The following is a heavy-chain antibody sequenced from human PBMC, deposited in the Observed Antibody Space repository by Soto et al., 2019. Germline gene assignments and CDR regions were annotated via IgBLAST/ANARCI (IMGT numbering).Heavy chain of an antibody. V-gene: IGHV1-69*01. CDR1: GGTFSSYA. Sequence: QVQLVQSGAEVKKPGSSVKVSCKASGGTFSSYAISWVRQAPGQGLEWMGGIIPIFGTANYAQKFQCRVTITADESTSTAYMELSSLRSEDTAVYYCARVLTKRYCSGGSCYEGWFDPWGQGTLVTVSS. CDR3: ARVLTKRYCSGGSCYEGWFDP. D-gene: IGHD2-15*01. J-gene: IGHJ5*02. CDR2: IIPIFGTA.